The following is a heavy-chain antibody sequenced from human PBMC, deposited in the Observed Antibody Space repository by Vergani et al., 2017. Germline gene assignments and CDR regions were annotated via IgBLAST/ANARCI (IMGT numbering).Heavy chain of an antibody. J-gene: IGHJ5*02. D-gene: IGHD3-16*02. V-gene: IGHV3-30-3*01. CDR1: GFTFSSYA. CDR3: ARDRMYYDYVWGSYRPADNWFDP. CDR2: ISYDGSNK. Sequence: QVQLVESGGGVVQPGRSLRLSCAASGFTFSSYAMHWVRQAPGKGLEWVAVISYDGSNKYYADSVKGRFTISRDNSKNTLYLQMNSLRAEDTAVYYCARDRMYYDYVWGSYRPADNWFDPWGQGTLVTVSS.